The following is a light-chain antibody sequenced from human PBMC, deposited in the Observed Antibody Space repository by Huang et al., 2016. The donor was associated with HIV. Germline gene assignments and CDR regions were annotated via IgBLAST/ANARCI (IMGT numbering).Light chain of an antibody. V-gene: IGKV3-11*01. CDR2: DVA. Sequence: EIVLTQSPATLSLSPGERATLPCRASQSVNTFLAWYQQKPGQAPRLLIYDVANRATGIPARFSGSGSGTDFTLTISSLEPEDFAVYYCQQRSNRPLTFGGGTKVEIK. CDR1: QSVNTF. J-gene: IGKJ4*01. CDR3: QQRSNRPLT.